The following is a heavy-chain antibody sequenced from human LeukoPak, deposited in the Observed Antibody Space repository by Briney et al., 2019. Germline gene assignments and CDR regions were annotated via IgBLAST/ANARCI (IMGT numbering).Heavy chain of an antibody. CDR1: GFTFSNAW. D-gene: IGHD4-17*01. Sequence: GGSLRLSCAASGFTFSNAWMSWVRQAPGKGLEWVGRIKSKTDGGTTDYAAPVKGRFTISRDDSKNTLYLHMNSLKTEDTAVYYCTEGSEGDYNYYYYGMDVWGKGTTVTVSS. CDR3: TEGSEGDYNYYYYGMDV. V-gene: IGHV3-15*01. CDR2: IKSKTDGGTT. J-gene: IGHJ6*04.